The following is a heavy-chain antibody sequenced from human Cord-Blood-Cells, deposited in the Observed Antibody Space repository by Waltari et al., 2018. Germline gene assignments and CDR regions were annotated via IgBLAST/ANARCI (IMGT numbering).Heavy chain of an antibody. Sequence: QVQLQQWGAGLFKPSETLSLTCAVYGGSFSGYYWSWIRQPPGKGLEWIGEINHSGSTNYNPSLKSRVTISVDTSKNQFSLKLSSVTAADTAVYYCATGSSWPKKGFDYWGQGTLVTVSS. J-gene: IGHJ4*02. CDR2: INHSGST. CDR1: GGSFSGYY. V-gene: IGHV4-34*01. CDR3: ATGSSWPKKGFDY. D-gene: IGHD6-13*01.